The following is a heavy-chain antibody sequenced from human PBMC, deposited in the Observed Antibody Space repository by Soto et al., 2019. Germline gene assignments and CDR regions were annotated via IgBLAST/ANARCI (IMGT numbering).Heavy chain of an antibody. D-gene: IGHD2-15*01. CDR2: ISSDGSHK. J-gene: IGHJ3*02. V-gene: IGHV3-30*04. CDR3: ARDKGGGFCSGGSCYNDAFDI. Sequence: PGGSLRLSCAASGFTFSTYTLHWVRQAPGKGLAWVAVISSDGSHKYYADSVRGRFTVSRDNSRDTLSLQMNSLRAEDTAVYYCARDKGGGFCSGGSCYNDAFDIWGQGTMVTVSS. CDR1: GFTFSTYT.